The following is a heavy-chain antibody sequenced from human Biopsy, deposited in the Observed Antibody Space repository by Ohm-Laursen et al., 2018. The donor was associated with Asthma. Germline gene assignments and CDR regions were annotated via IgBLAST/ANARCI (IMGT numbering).Heavy chain of an antibody. D-gene: IGHD4-17*01. CDR3: ASDFPKDYVRYNFQF. J-gene: IGHJ4*02. CDR1: GYSLTDLS. Sequence: ASVKVSCKISGYSLTDLSMHWVRQAPGQGLEWMGGHDHEEGGTVNARRFQGRITMTEDTSTDTAYMELSSLSCDDTAVHYCASDFPKDYVRYNFQFWGQGTLVTVSS. V-gene: IGHV1-24*01. CDR2: HDHEEGGT.